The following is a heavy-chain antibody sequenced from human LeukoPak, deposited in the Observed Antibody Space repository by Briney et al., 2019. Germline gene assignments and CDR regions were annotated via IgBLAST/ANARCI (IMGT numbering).Heavy chain of an antibody. CDR3: AREPSYTSSWYTSCDY. V-gene: IGHV4-39*02. CDR1: GDSISSSSYY. CDR2: IYYSGST. Sequence: PSETLSLTCTVSGDSISSSSYYWGWIRQPPGKGLEWMGSIYYSGSTYYNPSLKSRVTISVDTSKNQFSLKLNSVTAADTAVYYCAREPSYTSSWYTSCDYWGQGTLVTVSS. D-gene: IGHD6-13*01. J-gene: IGHJ4*02.